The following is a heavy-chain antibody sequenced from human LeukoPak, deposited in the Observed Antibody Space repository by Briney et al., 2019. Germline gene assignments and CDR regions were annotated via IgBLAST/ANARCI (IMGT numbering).Heavy chain of an antibody. V-gene: IGHV4-59*01. CDR1: GGSIGSYY. Sequence: SETLSLTCTVSGGSIGSYYWSWIRQPPGKGLEGIGYIHYSGSTNYNHSLTSRGTISVDTYKNQYSLTLNEVTAAETAVYYCARGEFRFLAWPSSYDYYYYMDVWGRGTTVTVSS. D-gene: IGHD3-3*01. CDR3: ARGEFRFLAWPSSYDYYYYMDV. J-gene: IGHJ6*03. CDR2: IHYSGST.